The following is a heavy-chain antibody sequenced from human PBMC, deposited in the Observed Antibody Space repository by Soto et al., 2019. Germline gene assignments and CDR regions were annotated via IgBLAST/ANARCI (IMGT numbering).Heavy chain of an antibody. CDR3: ARVMVRGVIIPWYFDL. V-gene: IGHV3-74*01. Sequence: EVQLVESGGGLVQPGGSLRLSCAASGFTFSSYWMHWVRQAPGKGLVWVSRINSDGSSTSYADSMKGRFTISRDNAKNTLYLQMNSLRAEDTAVYYCARVMVRGVIIPWYFDLWGRGTLVTVSS. CDR2: INSDGSST. CDR1: GFTFSSYW. D-gene: IGHD3-10*01. J-gene: IGHJ2*01.